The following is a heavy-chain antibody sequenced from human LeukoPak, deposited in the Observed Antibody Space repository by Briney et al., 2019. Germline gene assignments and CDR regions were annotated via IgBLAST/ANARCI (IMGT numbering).Heavy chain of an antibody. D-gene: IGHD3-22*01. CDR2: MYLSGTT. CDR1: GDSINSLDL. CDR3: AGLVGRYSSGLYYYYFDY. V-gene: IGHV4-4*02. J-gene: IGHJ4*02. Sequence: SETLSLTCTVSGDSINSLDLWSWVRQPPGKGLEWIGEMYLSGTTHSNPSVKSRVTISIVKSKNQFFLNLSSVTAADTAVYYCAGLVGRYSSGLYYYYFDYWGQGTLVTVSS.